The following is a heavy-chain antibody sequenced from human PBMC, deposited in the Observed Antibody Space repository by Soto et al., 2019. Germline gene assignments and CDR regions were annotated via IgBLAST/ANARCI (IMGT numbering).Heavy chain of an antibody. J-gene: IGHJ4*02. V-gene: IGHV1-69*01. D-gene: IGHD2-15*01. Sequence: QVQLVQSGAEVKKPWSSVKVSCKASGGTFSNYAINWVRQAPGQGLEWMGGIIPIFGTSNYAQKFQGRVTITADESTSTAYMDLNSLRSEDTALYYCARTSRYCSGGRCYYSDYWGQGTQVTVSS. CDR1: GGTFSNYA. CDR2: IIPIFGTS. CDR3: ARTSRYCSGGRCYYSDY.